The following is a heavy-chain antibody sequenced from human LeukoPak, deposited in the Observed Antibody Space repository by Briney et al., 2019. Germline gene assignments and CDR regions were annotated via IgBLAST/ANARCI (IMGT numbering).Heavy chain of an antibody. CDR3: ARLRGPGYSYGDFDY. J-gene: IGHJ4*02. CDR1: GGSFSGYH. Sequence: SETLSLTCAVYGGSFSGYHWSWIRQPPGKGLEWIGEINHSGSTNYNPSLKSRVTISVDTSKNQFSLKLSSVTAADTAVYYCARLRGPGYSYGDFDYWGQGTLVTVSS. D-gene: IGHD5-18*01. V-gene: IGHV4-34*01. CDR2: INHSGST.